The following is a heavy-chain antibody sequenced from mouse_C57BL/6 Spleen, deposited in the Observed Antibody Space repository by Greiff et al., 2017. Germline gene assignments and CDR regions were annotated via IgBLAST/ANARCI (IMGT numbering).Heavy chain of an antibody. J-gene: IGHJ1*03. Sequence: QVQLQQPGAELVRPGSSVKLSCKASGYTFTSYWMHWVKQRPIQGLEWIGNIDPSDSETHYNQKFKDKATLTVDKSSSTAYMQLSSLTSEDSAVYYCARWDYGSVYWYFDVWGTGTTVTVSS. V-gene: IGHV1-52*01. CDR3: ARWDYGSVYWYFDV. CDR1: GYTFTSYW. CDR2: IDPSDSET. D-gene: IGHD1-1*01.